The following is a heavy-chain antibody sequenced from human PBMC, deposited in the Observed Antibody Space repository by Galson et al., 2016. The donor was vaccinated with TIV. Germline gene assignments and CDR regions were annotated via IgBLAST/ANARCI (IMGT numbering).Heavy chain of an antibody. CDR2: INPNSGAT. V-gene: IGHV1-2*06. J-gene: IGHJ4*02. CDR3: ATDLVYYYDSSGYS. Sequence: SVKVSCKASAYSFIDYYMHWVRQAPGQGLEWMGRINPNSGATNYAQKFQGRVTMTRDTSSSTVYMELSSLVSDDTAVYYCATDLVYYYDSSGYSWGQGTLVTVSS. D-gene: IGHD3-22*01. CDR1: AYSFIDYY.